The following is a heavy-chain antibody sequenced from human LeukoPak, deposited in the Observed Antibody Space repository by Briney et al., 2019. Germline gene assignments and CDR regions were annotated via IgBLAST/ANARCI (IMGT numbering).Heavy chain of an antibody. CDR1: GYTFTGCD. CDR3: ARVPVTAMVVYYFDY. CDR2: INPNSGGT. V-gene: IGHV1-2*02. D-gene: IGHD5-18*01. J-gene: IGHJ4*02. Sequence: ASVKVSCNASGYTFTGCDMRLDRQAPGQGLEWMGWINPNSGGTNYAQKFQGRVTMTRDTSISTAYMELSRLRSDDTAVYYCARVPVTAMVVYYFDYWGQGTLVTVSS.